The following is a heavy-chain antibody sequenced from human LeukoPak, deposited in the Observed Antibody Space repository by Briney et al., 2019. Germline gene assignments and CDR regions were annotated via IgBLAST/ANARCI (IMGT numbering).Heavy chain of an antibody. CDR3: ATIGGDYVSFDN. CDR1: GFTFSSHS. D-gene: IGHD4-17*01. CDR2: ISSSSSTM. J-gene: IGHJ4*02. V-gene: IGHV3-48*01. Sequence: PGGSLRLSCAASGFTFSSHSMNWVRQAPGKGLEWVSYISSSSSTMYYADSVKGRFTISRDNSKNTLYLQMNSLRGEDTAVYYCATIGGDYVSFDNWGQGTLVTVTS.